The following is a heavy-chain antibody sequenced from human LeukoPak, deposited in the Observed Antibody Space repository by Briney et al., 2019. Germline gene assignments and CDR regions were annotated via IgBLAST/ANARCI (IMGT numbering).Heavy chain of an antibody. J-gene: IGHJ3*02. D-gene: IGHD3-16*01. CDR3: AIVTRITYRDAFDI. V-gene: IGHV4-4*02. Sequence: AETLSLTCALSGDSISNTPMWTWVRPPPGKGLEWIGEIYHSGSTHYKPSLKSRVTISVDKSKNQFPLRLTSVTAADTAVYYWAIVTRITYRDAFDIWGQGTKVTVSS. CDR2: IYHSGST. CDR1: GDSISNTPM.